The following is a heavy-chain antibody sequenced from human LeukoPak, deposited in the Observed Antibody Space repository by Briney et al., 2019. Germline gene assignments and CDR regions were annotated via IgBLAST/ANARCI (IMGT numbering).Heavy chain of an antibody. CDR2: INPNSGGT. D-gene: IGHD3-16*02. CDR3: ARETRFRGVIGGVDY. Sequence: GASVKVSCKASGYTFTGYYMHWVRQAPGQGLEWMGWINPNSGGTNYAQKFQGRVTMTRDTSISTAYMELSRLRSDDTAVYYCARETRFRGVIGGVDYWGQGTLVTVSS. CDR1: GYTFTGYY. V-gene: IGHV1-2*02. J-gene: IGHJ4*02.